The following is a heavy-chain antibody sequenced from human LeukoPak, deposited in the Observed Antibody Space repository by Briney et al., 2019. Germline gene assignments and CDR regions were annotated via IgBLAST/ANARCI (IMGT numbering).Heavy chain of an antibody. Sequence: GGSLRLSCTASGFTVSSNYMSWVRQAPGKGLEWVSVIYSGGSTYYADSVKGRFTISRDNSKNTLYLQMNSLRAEDTAVYYCAKDYYGSGTRGTFDIWGQGTMVTVSS. CDR3: AKDYYGSGTRGTFDI. CDR1: GFTVSSNY. D-gene: IGHD3-10*01. J-gene: IGHJ3*02. CDR2: IYSGGST. V-gene: IGHV3-66*01.